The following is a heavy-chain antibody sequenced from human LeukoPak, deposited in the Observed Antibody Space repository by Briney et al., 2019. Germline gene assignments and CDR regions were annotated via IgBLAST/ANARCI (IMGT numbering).Heavy chain of an antibody. Sequence: QPGGSLRLSCAASGFTFSTYAMSWVRQAPGKGLEWVSAICGSDGSRYYADSVKGRFTISRDNSKNTLYLQMNSLRGEDTAVYYCAKGGSPSCYSSFGYWGQGTLVTVSS. D-gene: IGHD2-2*01. CDR3: AKGGSPSCYSSFGY. V-gene: IGHV3-23*01. J-gene: IGHJ4*02. CDR1: GFTFSTYA. CDR2: ICGSDGSR.